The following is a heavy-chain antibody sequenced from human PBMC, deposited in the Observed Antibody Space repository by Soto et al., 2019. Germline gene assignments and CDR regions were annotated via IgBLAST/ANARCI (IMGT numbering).Heavy chain of an antibody. CDR2: VYYSGST. J-gene: IGHJ6*02. CDR3: ARHGYLYYYYGIDV. D-gene: IGHD5-18*01. V-gene: IGHV4-30-4*01. Sequence: LSLTCTVSGGSIISGDYYWRWIRQPPGKGLEWIGYVYYSGSTYYNPSLKSRVTISVDTSKNQFSLKLSSVTAADTAVYYCARHGYLYYYYGIDVWGQGTTVTVSS. CDR1: GGSIISGDYY.